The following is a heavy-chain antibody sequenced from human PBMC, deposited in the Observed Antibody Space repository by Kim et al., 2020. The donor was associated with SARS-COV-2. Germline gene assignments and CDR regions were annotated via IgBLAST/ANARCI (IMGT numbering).Heavy chain of an antibody. CDR1: GGSVSSGSYY. Sequence: SETLSLTCSVSGGSVSSGSYYWSWIRQPPGKGLEWIGYIYYSGSTNYNPSLKSRVTISVDTSKNQFSLKLSSVTAADTAVYYCARGRHYYYDSRGSRDY. D-gene: IGHD3-22*01. J-gene: IGHJ4*01. CDR2: IYYSGST. CDR3: ARGRHYYYDSRGSRDY. V-gene: IGHV4-61*01.